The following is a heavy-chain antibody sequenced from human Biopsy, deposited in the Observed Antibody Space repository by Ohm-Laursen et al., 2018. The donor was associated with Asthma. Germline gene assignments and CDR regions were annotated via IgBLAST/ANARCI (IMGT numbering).Heavy chain of an antibody. J-gene: IGHJ6*02. CDR2: INHSGST. CDR3: ARSAKTIFGVVMGSYYYGMDV. CDR1: GGSFSGYY. Sequence: SETLSLTCAVYGGSFSGYYWSWIRQPPGKGLEWIGEINHSGSTNYNSSLKSRVTISVDTSKNQFSLKLSSATAADTAVYYCARSAKTIFGVVMGSYYYGMDVWGQGTTVTVSS. V-gene: IGHV4-34*01. D-gene: IGHD3-3*01.